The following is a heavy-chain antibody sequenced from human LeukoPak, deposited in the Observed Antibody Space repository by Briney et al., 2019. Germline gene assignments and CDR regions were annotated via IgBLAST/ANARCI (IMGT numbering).Heavy chain of an antibody. CDR3: ARPVGRYCSGGSCYYY. Sequence: GESLKISCKGSGYSFTSYWISWVRQMPGKGLEWMGRIDSSDSYTNYSPSFQGHVTISADKSISTAYLQWSSLKASDTAMYYCARPVGRYCSGGSCYYYWGQGTLVTVSS. CDR2: IDSSDSYT. D-gene: IGHD2-15*01. CDR1: GYSFTSYW. J-gene: IGHJ4*02. V-gene: IGHV5-10-1*01.